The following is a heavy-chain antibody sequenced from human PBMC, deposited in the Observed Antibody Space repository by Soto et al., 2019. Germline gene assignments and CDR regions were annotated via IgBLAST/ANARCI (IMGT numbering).Heavy chain of an antibody. CDR2: ISGSGGST. Sequence: GGSLRLSCAASGFTFSSYAMSWVRQAPGKGLEWVSAISGSGGSTHYADSVKGRFTISRDNSKNTLYLQMNSLRAEDTAVYYCAKDLTMIVVADPNFDYWGQGTLVTVSS. J-gene: IGHJ4*02. CDR1: GFTFSSYA. CDR3: AKDLTMIVVADPNFDY. D-gene: IGHD3-22*01. V-gene: IGHV3-23*01.